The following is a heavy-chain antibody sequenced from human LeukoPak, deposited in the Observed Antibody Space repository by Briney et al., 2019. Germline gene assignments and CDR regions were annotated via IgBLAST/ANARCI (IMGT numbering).Heavy chain of an antibody. D-gene: IGHD7-27*01. CDR3: ARVDANWGVVDY. CDR2: VYYNGRT. CDR1: GGSLSGYF. Sequence: SETLSLTCTVTGGSLSGYFWSWIRQPPGKGLEWLGHVYYNGRTNYHPSLNSRVTISVDTSKNRFSLNLISVTAADTAVYYCARVDANWGVVDYWGQGTLVTVSS. J-gene: IGHJ4*02. V-gene: IGHV4-59*01.